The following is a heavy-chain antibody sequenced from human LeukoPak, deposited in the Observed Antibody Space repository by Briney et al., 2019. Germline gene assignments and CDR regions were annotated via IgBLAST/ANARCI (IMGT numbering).Heavy chain of an antibody. J-gene: IGHJ4*02. CDR2: ISSSSSYI. CDR1: GFTFSTYS. V-gene: IGHV3-21*01. Sequence: GGSLRLSCAASGFTFSTYSMIWVRQAPGKGLEWVSSISSSSSYIYYADSVKGRFTISRDTARNSLYLQMNSLRVEDTAVYYCARAPTVLVGYCSSSSCQADYWGQGTLVTVSS. CDR3: ARAPTVLVGYCSSSSCQADY. D-gene: IGHD2-2*01.